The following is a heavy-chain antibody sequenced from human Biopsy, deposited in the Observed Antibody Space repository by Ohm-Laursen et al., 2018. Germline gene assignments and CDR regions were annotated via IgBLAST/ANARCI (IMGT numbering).Heavy chain of an antibody. CDR1: GGSISSSTTYY. J-gene: IGHJ5*02. V-gene: IGHV4-39*01. Sequence: GTLSLTCIVSGGSISSSTTYYWAWLRQPPGKGPEWIGSIYNTETTFYNPSLKSRVTISVDTSTNQFSLKVSSVTAADTALYFCARHPTGFWFDPWGHGTLVTVSS. CDR3: ARHPTGFWFDP. CDR2: IYNTETT.